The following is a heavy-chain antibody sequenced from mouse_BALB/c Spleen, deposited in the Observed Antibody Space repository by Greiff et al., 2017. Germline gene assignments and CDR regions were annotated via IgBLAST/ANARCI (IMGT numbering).Heavy chain of an antibody. CDR2: IRNKANGYTT. D-gene: IGHD2-10*02. V-gene: IGHV7-3*02. CDR3: ARDKEYGNYLAMDY. Sequence: EVMLVESGGGLVQPGGSLRLSCATSGFTFTDYYMSWVRQPPGKALEWLGFIRNKANGYTTEYSASVKGRFTISRDNSQSILYLQMNTLRAEDSATYYCARDKEYGNYLAMDYWGQGTSVTVSS. J-gene: IGHJ4*01. CDR1: GFTFTDYY.